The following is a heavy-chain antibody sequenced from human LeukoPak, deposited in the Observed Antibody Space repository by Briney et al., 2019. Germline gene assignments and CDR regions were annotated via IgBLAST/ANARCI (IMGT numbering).Heavy chain of an antibody. D-gene: IGHD1-26*01. CDR1: EFPFSTYW. CDR2: IKQDGSDS. V-gene: IGHV3-7*03. Sequence: GGSLRLSCAASEFPFSTYWMNWVRQPPGKGLEWVANIKQDGSDSYYVDSVEGRFTISRDNAKNSLYLQMNSLRAEDAAVYYCARDAYATGSLDLWGQGTLVTVAS. CDR3: ARDAYATGSLDL. J-gene: IGHJ5*02.